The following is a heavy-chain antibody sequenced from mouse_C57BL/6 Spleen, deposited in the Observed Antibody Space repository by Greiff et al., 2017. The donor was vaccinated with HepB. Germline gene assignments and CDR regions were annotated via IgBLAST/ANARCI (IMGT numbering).Heavy chain of an antibody. Sequence: DVKLVESGGGLVKPGGSLKLSCAASGFTFSSYAMSWVRQTPEKRLEWVATISDGGSYTYYPDNVKGRFTISRENAKNNLYLQMSHLKSEDTAMYYCARGGDDLGFAYWGQGTLVTVSA. D-gene: IGHD2-12*01. CDR1: GFTFSSYA. CDR2: ISDGGSYT. J-gene: IGHJ3*01. V-gene: IGHV5-4*03. CDR3: ARGGDDLGFAY.